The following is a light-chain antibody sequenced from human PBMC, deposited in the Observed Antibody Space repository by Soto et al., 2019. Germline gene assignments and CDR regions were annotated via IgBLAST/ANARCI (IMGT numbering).Light chain of an antibody. CDR3: GTWDSSLSVGV. V-gene: IGLV1-51*01. Sequence: HSVLTQPPSVSAAPGQRVTISCSGSSSNIGNNYVSWYQQVPGTAPKLLISDNGERPSGIPDRFSGSKSGTSATLDITGLQTGDEADYYCGTWDSSLSVGVFGGGTQLTVL. CDR2: DNG. CDR1: SSNIGNNY. J-gene: IGLJ2*01.